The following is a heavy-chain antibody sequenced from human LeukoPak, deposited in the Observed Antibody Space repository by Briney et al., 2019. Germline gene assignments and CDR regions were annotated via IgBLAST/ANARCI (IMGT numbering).Heavy chain of an antibody. D-gene: IGHD6-13*01. CDR1: GGSISSYY. CDR3: ARRRYSSRFDY. J-gene: IGHJ4*02. Sequence: SETLSLTCTVSGGSISSYYWSWNRQPPGKGLEWIGYIYYSGSTNYNPSLKSRVTISVDTSKNQFSLKLSSVTAADTAVYYCARRRYSSRFDYWGQGTLVTVSS. V-gene: IGHV4-59*01. CDR2: IYYSGST.